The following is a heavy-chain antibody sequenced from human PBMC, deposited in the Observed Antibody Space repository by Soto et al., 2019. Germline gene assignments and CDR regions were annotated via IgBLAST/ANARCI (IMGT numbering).Heavy chain of an antibody. V-gene: IGHV4-39*01. Sequence: QLQLQESGPGLVKPSETLSLTCTVSGGSISSSSYYWGWIRQPPGKGLEWIGSIYYSGSTYYNPSHNSRATISVDTSKNQYSLKLSSVTAADTAVYYCARHDWAKPFDYWGQGTLVTVSS. J-gene: IGHJ4*02. CDR2: IYYSGST. CDR1: GGSISSSSYY. CDR3: ARHDWAKPFDY. D-gene: IGHD3-9*01.